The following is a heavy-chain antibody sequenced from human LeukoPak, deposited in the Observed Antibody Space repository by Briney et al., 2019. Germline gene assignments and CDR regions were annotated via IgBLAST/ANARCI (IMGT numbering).Heavy chain of an antibody. CDR2: INPNSGGT. Sequence: AAVKVSCKASGYTFTGYYMHWVRQAPGQGLEWMGWINPNSGGTNYAQKFQGRVTMTRDTSISTAYMELSRLRSDDTAVYYCAKGPVVVPAAPFDYWGQGTLVTVSS. CDR1: GYTFTGYY. D-gene: IGHD2-2*01. CDR3: AKGPVVVPAAPFDY. J-gene: IGHJ4*02. V-gene: IGHV1-2*02.